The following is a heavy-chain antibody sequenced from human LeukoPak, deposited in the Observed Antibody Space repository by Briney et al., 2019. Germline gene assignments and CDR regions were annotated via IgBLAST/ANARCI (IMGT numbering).Heavy chain of an antibody. D-gene: IGHD6-6*01. V-gene: IGHV3-33*01. J-gene: IGHJ4*02. CDR3: RIAARPSNY. CDR1: GFTFSSYG. Sequence: GGSLRLSCAASGFTFSSYGMHWVRQAPGKGLEWVAVIWYDGSNKYYADSVKGRFTISRDNSKNTLYLQMNSLRAEDTAVYYCRIAARPSNYWGQGTLVTVSS. CDR2: IWYDGSNK.